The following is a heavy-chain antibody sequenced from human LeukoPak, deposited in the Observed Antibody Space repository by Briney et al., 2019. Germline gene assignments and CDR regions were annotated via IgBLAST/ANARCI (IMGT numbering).Heavy chain of an antibody. CDR3: AASKLWFGEYYYYYYGMDV. Sequence: ASVKVSCKASGFTFTSSAMQWVRQARGQRLEWIGWIVVGSGNPNYAQKFQERVTITRDMSTSTAYMELSSLRSEDTAVYYCAASKLWFGEYYYYYYGMDVWGQGTTVTVSS. V-gene: IGHV1-58*02. CDR1: GFTFTSSA. D-gene: IGHD3-10*01. CDR2: IVVGSGNP. J-gene: IGHJ6*02.